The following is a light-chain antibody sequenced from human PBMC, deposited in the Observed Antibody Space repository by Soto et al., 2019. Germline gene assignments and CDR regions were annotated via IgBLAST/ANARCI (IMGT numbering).Light chain of an antibody. CDR1: QSISSW. Sequence: DIQMTQSPSTLSASVGDRVTITCRASQSISSWLAWYQQKPGKAPKLLIYTASSLESGVPSRFSGSGSVTEFTLTISSRQPDHFATNYCQEYNSHSRYTFGQGTKLEFK. J-gene: IGKJ2*01. V-gene: IGKV1-5*03. CDR2: TAS. CDR3: QEYNSHSRYT.